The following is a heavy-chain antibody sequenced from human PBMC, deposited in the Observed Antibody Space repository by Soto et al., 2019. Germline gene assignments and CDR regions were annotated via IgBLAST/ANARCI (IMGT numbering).Heavy chain of an antibody. V-gene: IGHV1-3*01. J-gene: IGHJ6*02. CDR1: GYTFTSYA. CDR2: INAGNGNT. CDR3: ARVFFVVVPAALYYYYGMDV. D-gene: IGHD2-2*01. Sequence: GASVKVSCKASGYTFTSYAMHWVRQAPGQRLEWMGWINAGNGNTKYSQKFQGRVTITRDTSASTAYMELSSLRSEDTAVYYFARVFFVVVPAALYYYYGMDVWGQGTTVTVPS.